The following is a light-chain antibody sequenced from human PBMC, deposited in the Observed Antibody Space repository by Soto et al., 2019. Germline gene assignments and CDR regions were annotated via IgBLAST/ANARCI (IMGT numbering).Light chain of an antibody. Sequence: QSALTQPPSASGSPGQSVTISCTGTSSDVGAYNYVSWYQQHAGKAPKLVIYEVTKRPSGVPDRFSGSKSANTASLTVSGLQAEDEADYYCSSYAGSNNLVFGGGTKVTVL. CDR3: SSYAGSNNLV. V-gene: IGLV2-8*01. J-gene: IGLJ2*01. CDR2: EVT. CDR1: SSDVGAYNY.